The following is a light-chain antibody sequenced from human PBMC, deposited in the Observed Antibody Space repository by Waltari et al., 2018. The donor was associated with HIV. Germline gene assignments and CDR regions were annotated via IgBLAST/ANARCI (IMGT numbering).Light chain of an antibody. Sequence: QSVLTQPPSATPGQRVPPSCSGSSSNTGTNYIYLYQQLPGPSPKLLIYRNSQRPSGVPDRFSGSKSGTSASLAISDLRSEDEADYYCSAWDDSLSGRVFGGGTKLTVL. CDR2: RNS. CDR1: SSNTGTNY. J-gene: IGLJ3*02. CDR3: SAWDDSLSGRV. V-gene: IGLV1-47*01.